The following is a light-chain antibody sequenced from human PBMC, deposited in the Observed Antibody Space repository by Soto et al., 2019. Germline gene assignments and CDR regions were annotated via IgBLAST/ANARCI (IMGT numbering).Light chain of an antibody. V-gene: IGKV3-15*01. CDR2: GAS. J-gene: IGKJ4*01. CDR3: QPYNNWPPPLT. Sequence: EIVMTQSPATLSVSPGERATLSCRASQSVSSNLAWYQQKPGQAPRLLIYGASTRATGIPARFSGSGSGTEFTLTISCLHSEDFAAYYSQPYNNWPPPLTFGGGTKVEIK. CDR1: QSVSSN.